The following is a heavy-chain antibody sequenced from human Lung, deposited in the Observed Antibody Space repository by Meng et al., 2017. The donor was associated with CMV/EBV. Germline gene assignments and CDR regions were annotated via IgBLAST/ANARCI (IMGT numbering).Heavy chain of an antibody. CDR1: GGSISSSSYY. CDR3: ARGVIASNYYYYGMDV. Sequence: SETLSLTXTVSGGSISSSSYYWGWIRQPPGKGLEWIGSIYYSGSTYYNPSLKSRVTISVDTSKNQFSLKLSSVTAADTAVYYCARGVIASNYYYYGMDVWRQGTTVTVSS. CDR2: IYYSGST. D-gene: IGHD2/OR15-2a*01. V-gene: IGHV4-39*07. J-gene: IGHJ6*02.